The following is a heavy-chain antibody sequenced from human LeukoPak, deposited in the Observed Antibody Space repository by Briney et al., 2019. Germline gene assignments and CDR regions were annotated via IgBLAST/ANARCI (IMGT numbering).Heavy chain of an antibody. D-gene: IGHD3-10*01. V-gene: IGHV4-59*01. J-gene: IGHJ4*02. CDR2: IYYSGST. CDR3: ARRVASTMDLDY. Sequence: SETLSLTCTVSGGSISSYYWSWIRQPPGKGLEWIGYIYYSGSTNYNPSLKSRVTISVDTSENQFSLKLSSVTAADTAVYYCARRVASTMDLDYWGQGTLVTVSS. CDR1: GGSISSYY.